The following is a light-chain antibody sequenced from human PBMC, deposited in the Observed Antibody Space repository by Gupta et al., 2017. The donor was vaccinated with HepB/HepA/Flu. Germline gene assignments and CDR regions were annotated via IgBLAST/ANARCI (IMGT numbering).Light chain of an antibody. CDR3: QQDLAFPLT. V-gene: IGKV1-5*03. CDR2: RAS. Sequence: DIQMTQSPSTLSASVGDRVTITCRASQSIVDYLAWYQQRPGKAPKLLIYRASSLASGVPSRFSDSGSGAEFTLTINGLQADDFASYYCQQDLAFPLTFGGGTKVEIK. J-gene: IGKJ4*01. CDR1: QSIVDY.